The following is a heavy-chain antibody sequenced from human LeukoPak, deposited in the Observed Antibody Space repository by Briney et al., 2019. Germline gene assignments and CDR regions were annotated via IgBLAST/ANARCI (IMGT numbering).Heavy chain of an antibody. CDR1: GASISSYY. J-gene: IGHJ6*02. Sequence: SETLSLTCTVSGASISSYYWSWIRQPPGKGPEWIGYIDYIGSTNYTPSLKSRVTISVDTSKNQFSLKLSSVTAADTALYYCAREAWVSGDSKYRYYGIDVWGQGTTVTVSS. V-gene: IGHV4-59*01. D-gene: IGHD4-17*01. CDR3: AREAWVSGDSKYRYYGIDV. CDR2: IDYIGST.